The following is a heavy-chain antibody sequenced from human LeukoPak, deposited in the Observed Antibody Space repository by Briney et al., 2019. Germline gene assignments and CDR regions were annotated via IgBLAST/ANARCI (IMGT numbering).Heavy chain of an antibody. J-gene: IGHJ5*02. CDR1: GFTFSSYA. V-gene: IGHV3-23*01. CDR2: ISGSGGST. D-gene: IGHD3-10*01. Sequence: TGGSLRLSCAASGFTFSSYAMSWVRQAPGKGLEWVSAISGSGGSTYYADSVKGRFTISRDSSKNTLYLQMNSLRAEDTAVYYCAKVTRARYGSGSYSWFDPWGQGTLVTVSS. CDR3: AKVTRARYGSGSYSWFDP.